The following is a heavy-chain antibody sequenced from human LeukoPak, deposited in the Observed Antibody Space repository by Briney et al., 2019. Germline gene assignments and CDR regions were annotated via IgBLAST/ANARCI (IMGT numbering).Heavy chain of an antibody. J-gene: IGHJ4*02. V-gene: IGHV4-39*01. CDR3: ARLPDYGAYFDY. Sequence: SETLSLTCTVSGGSISSSSYYWGWLRQPPGTGLEWVGSIYYSGSTYYNPSLKSRVTISVDTSKNQFSLKLSSVTAADTAVYYCARLPDYGAYFDYWGQGTLVTVSS. D-gene: IGHD4-17*01. CDR1: GGSISSSSYY. CDR2: IYYSGST.